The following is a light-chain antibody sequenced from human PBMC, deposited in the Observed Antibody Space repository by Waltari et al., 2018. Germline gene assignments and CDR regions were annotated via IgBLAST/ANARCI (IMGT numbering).Light chain of an antibody. CDR1: QSFVSSYNNKNY. CDR3: QQYYSTPYT. V-gene: IGKV4-1*01. CDR2: LAS. J-gene: IGKJ2*01. Sequence: DIVMTQSPDSLALSLCARATITCQSSQSFVSSYNNKNYIGWYQQSPGQPPRLLIYLASSRESGVPDRFSGSESGTDFTLTISSLQAEDVALYYCQQYYSTPYTFGQGTKLEIK.